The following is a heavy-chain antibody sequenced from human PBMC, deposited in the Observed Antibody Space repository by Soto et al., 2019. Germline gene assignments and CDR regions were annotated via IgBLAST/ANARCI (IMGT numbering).Heavy chain of an antibody. CDR3: ASAQDRGCRTTFIY. D-gene: IGHD3-16*01. CDR2: INWNSDI. J-gene: IGHJ4*01. V-gene: IGHV3-9*01. Sequence: GGSLRRSCAVCGLTFDDNAMHWVRQAPEKGLEWVSGINWNSDIGYADSVKGRFTISRDNAENSHCLQMNTLRAEDTALYYCASAQDRGCRTTFIYWGQGTQVTVSS. CDR1: GLTFDDNA.